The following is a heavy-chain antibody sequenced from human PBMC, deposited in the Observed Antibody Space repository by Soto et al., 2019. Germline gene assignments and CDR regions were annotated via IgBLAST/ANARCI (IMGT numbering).Heavy chain of an antibody. D-gene: IGHD5-12*01. CDR3: ARGLRGWLQLYYGMDV. V-gene: IGHV6-1*01. J-gene: IGHJ6*02. CDR2: TYYRSKWYN. CDR1: GDSVSSNSAA. Sequence: SQTLSLTCAISGDSVSSNSAAWNWIRQSPSRGLEWLGRTYYRSKWYNDYAVSVKSRITINPDTSKNQFSLQLNSVTPEDTAVYYXARGLRGWLQLYYGMDVWGQGTTVTVSS.